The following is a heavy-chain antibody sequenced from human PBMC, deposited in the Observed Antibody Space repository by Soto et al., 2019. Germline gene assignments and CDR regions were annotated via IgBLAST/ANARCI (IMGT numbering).Heavy chain of an antibody. V-gene: IGHV1-3*01. D-gene: IGHD1-20*01. CDR3: ATSITGTYYYYYYMDV. Sequence: ASVKVSCKASGYTFTSYAMHWVRQAPGQRLEWMGWINAGNGNTKYSQKFQGRVTITRDTSTSTAYMELSSLRSEDTAVYYCATSITGTYYYYYYMDVWGKGTTVTVSS. J-gene: IGHJ6*03. CDR2: INAGNGNT. CDR1: GYTFTSYA.